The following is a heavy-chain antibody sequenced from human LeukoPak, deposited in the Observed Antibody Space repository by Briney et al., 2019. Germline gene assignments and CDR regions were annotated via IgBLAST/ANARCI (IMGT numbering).Heavy chain of an antibody. D-gene: IGHD2-15*01. J-gene: IGHJ6*03. V-gene: IGHV3-11*01. CDR2: ISSSASTI. Sequence: GGSLRLSCAASGFTFSDYYMSWIRQAPGKGLEWVSYISSSASTIYYADSVKGRFTISRDNAKNSLYLQMNSLRAEDTAVYYCARSGVAESVYYYYMDVWGKGTTVTVSS. CDR1: GFTFSDYY. CDR3: ARSGVAESVYYYYMDV.